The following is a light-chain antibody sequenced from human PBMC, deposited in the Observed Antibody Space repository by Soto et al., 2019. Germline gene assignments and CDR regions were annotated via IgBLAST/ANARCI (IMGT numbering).Light chain of an antibody. CDR2: EGS. J-gene: IGLJ1*01. Sequence: QSALTQPASVSGSPGQSITISCTGTSSDVGNDDLVSWYQQHPGKAPKLMIYEGSKRPSGVSNRFSGSKSGNTASLTISGLQAEDEADYYCCSYAGGSSYVFGTGTKLTVL. CDR1: SSDVGNDDL. CDR3: CSYAGGSSYV. V-gene: IGLV2-23*01.